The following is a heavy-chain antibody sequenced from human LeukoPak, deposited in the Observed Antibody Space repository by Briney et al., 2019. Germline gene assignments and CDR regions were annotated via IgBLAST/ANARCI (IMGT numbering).Heavy chain of an antibody. V-gene: IGHV3-7*01. J-gene: IGHJ5*02. CDR1: AFIFSGHW. CDR2: IKEDGSER. Sequence: PGGSLRLSCEGSAFIFSGHWMNWVRQTPGKGLEWVASIKEDGSERQHVDSVKGRFSISRDNTKGSLFLQLNSLRDEDTAVYYCARERAPAASGWFDRWGQGTLVTVSS. D-gene: IGHD2-2*01. CDR3: ARERAPAASGWFDR.